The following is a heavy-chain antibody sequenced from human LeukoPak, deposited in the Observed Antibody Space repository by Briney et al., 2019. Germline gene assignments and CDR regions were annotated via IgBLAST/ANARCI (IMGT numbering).Heavy chain of an antibody. D-gene: IGHD6-13*01. CDR2: ISSSSSYI. Sequence: GGSLRLSCAASGFTFSDYYMSWIRQAPGKGLEWVSSISSSSSYIYYADSVKGRFTISRDNAKNSLYLQMNSLRAEDTAVYYCARDRSAYSSSWDFDYWGQGTLVTVSS. V-gene: IGHV3-11*06. J-gene: IGHJ4*02. CDR3: ARDRSAYSSSWDFDY. CDR1: GFTFSDYY.